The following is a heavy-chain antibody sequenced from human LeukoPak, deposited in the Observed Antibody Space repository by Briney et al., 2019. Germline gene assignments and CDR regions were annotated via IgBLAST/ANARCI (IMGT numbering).Heavy chain of an antibody. CDR2: ISYDGSSK. CDR3: ASCSSTSCYAVDY. CDR1: GFTFSSYA. V-gene: IGHV3-30*14. J-gene: IGHJ4*02. D-gene: IGHD2-2*01. Sequence: GRSLRLSCAASGFTFSSYAMHWVRQAPGKGLEWVAVISYDGSSKYYADSVKGRFTISRDNSKNTLYLQMNSLRAEDTAVYYCASCSSTSCYAVDYWGQGTLVTVSS.